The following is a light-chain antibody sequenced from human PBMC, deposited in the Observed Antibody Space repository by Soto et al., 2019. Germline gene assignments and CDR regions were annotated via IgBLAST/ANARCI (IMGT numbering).Light chain of an antibody. J-gene: IGKJ4*01. CDR1: HSISTN. CDR3: QQYNSWPT. Sequence: EIIMTQSPATLSVSPGEGATLSCRTSHSISTNLAWYQHKRGQSPRLLVYGASTRATGVPARFSGSGSGAEFTLSISSLQPEDFAVYYCQQYNSWPTFGGGTKVDIK. V-gene: IGKV3-15*01. CDR2: GAS.